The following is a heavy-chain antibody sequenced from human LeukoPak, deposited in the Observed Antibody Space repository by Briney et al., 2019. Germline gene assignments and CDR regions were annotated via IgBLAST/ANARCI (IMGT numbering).Heavy chain of an antibody. CDR1: GFTFSDYY. D-gene: IGHD3-22*01. Sequence: GGSLRLSCAASGFTFSDYYMSWIRQAPGKGLEWVSYISSSGSTIYYADSVKGRFTISRDNAKNSLYLQMNSLRAEDTAVYYCARDQDYYDSSGYYRWFDPWGQGTLVAVSS. CDR3: ARDQDYYDSSGYYRWFDP. J-gene: IGHJ5*02. CDR2: ISSSGSTI. V-gene: IGHV3-11*01.